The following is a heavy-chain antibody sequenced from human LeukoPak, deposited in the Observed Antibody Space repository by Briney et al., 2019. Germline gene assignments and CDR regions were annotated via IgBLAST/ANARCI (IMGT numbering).Heavy chain of an antibody. Sequence: ASVKVSCKASGYTFTSYGISWVRQAPGQGLEWMGWISAYNGNTNYAQKLQGRVTVTTDTSTSTAYMELRSLRSDDTAVYYCAGAGTTQDPYYFDYWGQGTLVTVSS. CDR1: GYTFTSYG. CDR3: AGAGTTQDPYYFDY. J-gene: IGHJ4*02. CDR2: ISAYNGNT. D-gene: IGHD1-1*01. V-gene: IGHV1-18*01.